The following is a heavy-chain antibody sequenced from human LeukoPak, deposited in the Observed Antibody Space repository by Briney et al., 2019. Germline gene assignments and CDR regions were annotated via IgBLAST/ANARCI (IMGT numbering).Heavy chain of an antibody. CDR3: ARDVASTARASGMDV. CDR2: ISRDSAFV. V-gene: IGHV3-21*01. Sequence: GGSLRLSCAASGFTFSAYDMHWVRQAPGKGREWVSYISRDSAFVYYADSVKGRLTISRDNAKNSLYMQMESLRGEDTAVYYCARDVASTARASGMDVWGIGTTVTVSS. CDR1: GFTFSAYD. D-gene: IGHD6-6*01. J-gene: IGHJ6*04.